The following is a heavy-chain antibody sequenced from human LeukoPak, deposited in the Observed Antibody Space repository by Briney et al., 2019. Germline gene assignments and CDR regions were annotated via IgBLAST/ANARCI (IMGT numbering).Heavy chain of an antibody. D-gene: IGHD3-22*01. Sequence: GGSLRLSCAASGFTFSSYSMNWVRQAPGKGLEWVSGIGGSGTGTYYADSVKGRFTISRDNAKNSLYLQMNSLRAEDTAVYYCARGFYYDTSGRAYFDYWGQGTLVTVSS. J-gene: IGHJ4*02. V-gene: IGHV3-21*01. CDR1: GFTFSSYS. CDR3: ARGFYYDTSGRAYFDY. CDR2: IGGSGTGT.